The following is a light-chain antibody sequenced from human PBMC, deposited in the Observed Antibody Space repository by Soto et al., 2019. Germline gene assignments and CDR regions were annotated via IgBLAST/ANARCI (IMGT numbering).Light chain of an antibody. V-gene: IGKV1-39*01. CDR1: QSIGTY. Sequence: ITRRASQSIGTYLHWYQQKPGKAPKLLIYAASNLQSGVPSRFSGSGCGTDISLALSLLLPADPPSYSIKLRYRPPWTVGQGTKVDIK. CDR2: AAS. J-gene: IGKJ1*01. CDR3: KLRYRPPWT.